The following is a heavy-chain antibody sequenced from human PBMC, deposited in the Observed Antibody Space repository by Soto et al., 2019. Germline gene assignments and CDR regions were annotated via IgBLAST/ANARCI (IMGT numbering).Heavy chain of an antibody. D-gene: IGHD4-17*01. V-gene: IGHV3-7*01. Sequence: PGGSLRLSCAASGFTFSSYWMSWVRQAPGKGLEWVANIKQDGSEKYYVDSVKGRFTISRDNAKNSLYLQMNSLRAEDTAVYYCAREVDYGDYGSWFDPWGQGTLVTVSS. CDR1: GFTFSSYW. J-gene: IGHJ5*02. CDR3: AREVDYGDYGSWFDP. CDR2: IKQDGSEK.